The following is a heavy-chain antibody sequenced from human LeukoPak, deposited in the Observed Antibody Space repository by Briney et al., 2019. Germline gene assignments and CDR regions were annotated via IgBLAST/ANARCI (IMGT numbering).Heavy chain of an antibody. CDR2: IYYSGST. J-gene: IGHJ3*02. D-gene: IGHD6-13*01. CDR3: ARLYSSWSDDAFDI. CDR1: GGSISSYY. V-gene: IGHV4-59*08. Sequence: SETLSLTCTVSGGSISSYYWSWIRQPPGKGLEWIGYIYYSGSTNYNPSLKSRVTISVDTSKNQFSLKLSSVTAADTAVYYCARLYSSWSDDAFDIWGQGTMATVSS.